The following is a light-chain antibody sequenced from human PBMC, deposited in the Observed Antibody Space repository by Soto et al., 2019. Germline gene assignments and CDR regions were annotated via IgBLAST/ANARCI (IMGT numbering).Light chain of an antibody. CDR3: SSFTSRNTYV. V-gene: IGLV2-14*01. Sequence: QSALTQPASVSASPGQSIAISCTGTSSDVGGYTFVSWYQQHPGKAPKLMIYDVSNRPSGISNRFSGSKSGNTASLTISGLQAEDEADYYCSSFTSRNTYVFATGTKLTVL. CDR2: DVS. CDR1: SSDVGGYTF. J-gene: IGLJ1*01.